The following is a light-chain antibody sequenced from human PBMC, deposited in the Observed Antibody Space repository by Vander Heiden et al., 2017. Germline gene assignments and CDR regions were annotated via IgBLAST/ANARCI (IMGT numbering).Light chain of an antibody. J-gene: IGLJ2*01. CDR1: SRNVGGSTL. Sequence: QSALTQPASVSGSPGQSITISSTGTSRNVGGSTLVSWYQQHPGKAPKLMIYEVSKRPSGVSNRFSGSKSGNTASLTISGLQAEDEADYYCCSYAGSSTLVFGGGTKLTVL. CDR3: CSYAGSSTLV. V-gene: IGLV2-23*02. CDR2: EVS.